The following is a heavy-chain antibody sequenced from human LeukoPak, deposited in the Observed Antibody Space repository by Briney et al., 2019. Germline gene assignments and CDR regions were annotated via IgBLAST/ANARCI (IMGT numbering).Heavy chain of an antibody. V-gene: IGHV3-7*01. CDR3: ATYTHWVAGDV. J-gene: IGHJ6*02. CDR1: GFTLSDSW. D-gene: IGHD3-16*01. Sequence: GGSLRLSCAAAGFTLSDSWMSWVRQAPGKGLEWVANMNQDGSAKGYVDSVKGRFTISRDNARNSLYLQMSSLRPEDTAVYYCATYTHWVAGDVWGQGTTVTVSS. CDR2: MNQDGSAK.